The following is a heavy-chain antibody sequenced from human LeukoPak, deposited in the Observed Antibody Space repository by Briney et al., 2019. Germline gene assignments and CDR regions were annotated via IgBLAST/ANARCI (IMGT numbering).Heavy chain of an antibody. Sequence: SETLSLTCTVSGYSISSGYYWGWIRQPPGKGLEWIGTIYHSGSTYYSPSLKSRVTISLDTSRNQFSLKLNSVTAADTAVYYCAKSNGYGLVDIWGQGTMVTVSS. D-gene: IGHD3-10*01. CDR2: IYHSGST. CDR1: GYSISSGYY. V-gene: IGHV4-38-2*02. J-gene: IGHJ3*02. CDR3: AKSNGYGLVDI.